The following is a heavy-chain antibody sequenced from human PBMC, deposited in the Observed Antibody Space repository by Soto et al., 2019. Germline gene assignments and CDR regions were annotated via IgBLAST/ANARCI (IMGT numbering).Heavy chain of an antibody. V-gene: IGHV1-3*01. CDR1: GYTFTSYA. CDR2: INAGNGNT. Sequence: ASVKVSCKASGYTFTSYAMHWVRQAPGQRLEWMGWINAGNGNTKYSQKFQGRVTITRDTSASTAYMELSSLRSEDTAVYYCASGGDILTVSPPGGYYYMDGWGKGTTVTFSS. J-gene: IGHJ6*03. CDR3: ASGGDILTVSPPGGYYYMDG. D-gene: IGHD3-9*01.